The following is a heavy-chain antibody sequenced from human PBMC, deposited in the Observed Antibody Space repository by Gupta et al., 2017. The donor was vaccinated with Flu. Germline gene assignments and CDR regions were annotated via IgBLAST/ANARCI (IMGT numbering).Heavy chain of an antibody. D-gene: IGHD1-26*01. CDR3: ARDEGGSYLRF. CDR2: IGGGGDT. V-gene: IGHV3-23*01. CDR1: GFTFSNYA. J-gene: IGHJ4*02. Sequence: EVQLLESGGGLVRRGGFLSISCAVFGFTFSNYAMSWVRQAPGKGLEWVSAIGGGGDTHYADSAKGRFTISRDNSKNTVYLQVDSLTADDTAVYYCARDEGGSYLRFWGQGSLVTVSS.